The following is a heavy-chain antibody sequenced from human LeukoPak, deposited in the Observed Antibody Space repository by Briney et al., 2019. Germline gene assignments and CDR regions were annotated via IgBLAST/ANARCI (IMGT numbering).Heavy chain of an antibody. CDR1: GFTFNTYS. J-gene: IGHJ4*02. CDR2: ISSDSKTI. CDR3: ASPFDY. V-gene: IGHV3-48*01. Sequence: PGGSLRLSCTASGFTFNTYSMNWVRQAPGKGLELVSYISSDSKTIYYADSVKGRFTISRDNAKNSLYLQMDSLRAEDTAVYYCASPFDYWGQGTLVTVSS.